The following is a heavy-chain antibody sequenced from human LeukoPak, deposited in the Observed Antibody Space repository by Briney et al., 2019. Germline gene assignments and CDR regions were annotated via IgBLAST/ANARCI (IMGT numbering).Heavy chain of an antibody. CDR3: ARGPPFDP. V-gene: IGHV4-30-4*08. CDR1: GGSISSGGYS. J-gene: IGHJ5*02. CDR2: IYYSGST. Sequence: PSETLSLTCAVSGGSISSGGYSWSWIRQPPGKGLEWIGYIYYSGSTYYNPSLKSRVTISVDTSKNQFSLKLSSVTAADTAVYYCARGPPFDPWGQGTLVTVSS.